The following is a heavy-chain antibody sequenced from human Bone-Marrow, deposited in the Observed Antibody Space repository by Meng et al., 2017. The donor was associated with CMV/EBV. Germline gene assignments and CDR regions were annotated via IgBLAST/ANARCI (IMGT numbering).Heavy chain of an antibody. V-gene: IGHV3-11*04. CDR1: GGSFSGYY. D-gene: IGHD3-3*01. J-gene: IGHJ6*02. CDR3: AREALTYYDFWSGYYNYYYYGMDV. CDR2: ISSSSSTI. Sequence: LSLTCAVYGGSFSGYYWGWIRQPPGKGLEWVSYISSSSSTIYYADSVKGRFTISRDNAKNSLYLQMNSLRAEDTAVYYCAREALTYYDFWSGYYNYYYYGMDVWGQGTTVTVSS.